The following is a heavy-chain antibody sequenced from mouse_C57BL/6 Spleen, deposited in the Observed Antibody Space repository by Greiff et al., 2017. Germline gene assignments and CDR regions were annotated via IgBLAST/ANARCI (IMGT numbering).Heavy chain of an antibody. Sequence: VQLQQPGTELVKPGASVKLSCKASGYTFTSYWMHWVKQRPGQGLEWIGNINPSNGGTNYNEKFKSKATLTVDKSSSTAYMQLSSLTSEDSAVYYCARYSNYFYWYFDVWGTGTTVTVSS. CDR3: ARYSNYFYWYFDV. CDR2: INPSNGGT. V-gene: IGHV1-53*01. D-gene: IGHD2-5*01. J-gene: IGHJ1*03. CDR1: GYTFTSYW.